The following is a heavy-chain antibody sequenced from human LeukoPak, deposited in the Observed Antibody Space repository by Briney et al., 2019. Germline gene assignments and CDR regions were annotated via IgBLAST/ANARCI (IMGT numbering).Heavy chain of an antibody. CDR3: ARSGIVGATTLVDY. J-gene: IGHJ4*02. V-gene: IGHV1-2*02. CDR1: GYTFTGYY. Sequence: ASVKVSCKASGYTFTGYYMHWVRQAPGQGLEWMGWINPNSGGTNYAQKFQGRVTMTRDTSISTAYMELSRLRSDDTAVYYCARSGIVGATTLVDYWGQGTLVTVSS. CDR2: INPNSGGT. D-gene: IGHD1-26*01.